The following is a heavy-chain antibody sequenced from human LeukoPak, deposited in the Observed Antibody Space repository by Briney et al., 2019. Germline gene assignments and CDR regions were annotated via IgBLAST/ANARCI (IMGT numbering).Heavy chain of an antibody. CDR2: INPNSGVT. CDR1: AYTFTDYY. J-gene: IGHJ3*02. D-gene: IGHD5/OR15-5a*01. Sequence: ASVKVFCKASAYTFTDYYMHWVRQAPGQGLEWMGWINPNSGVTNYAQKFLGRVTMTRDASISTAYMELSRLRSDDTAVYYCARVLRSTDAFDMWGQGTMVAVSS. V-gene: IGHV1-2*02. CDR3: ARVLRSTDAFDM.